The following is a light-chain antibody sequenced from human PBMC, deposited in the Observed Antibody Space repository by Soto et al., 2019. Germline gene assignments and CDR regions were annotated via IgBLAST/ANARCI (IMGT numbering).Light chain of an antibody. CDR3: QHLHSYPLS. V-gene: IGKV3-11*01. Sequence: EIVLTQSPATLSLSPGERATLSCRASQSVSSYLAWYQQKPGQAPRLLIYDASNRATGIPARFSGSGSGTDFTLTISSLEPEDFATYYCQHLHSYPLSFGGGTEVEIK. CDR1: QSVSSY. CDR2: DAS. J-gene: IGKJ4*01.